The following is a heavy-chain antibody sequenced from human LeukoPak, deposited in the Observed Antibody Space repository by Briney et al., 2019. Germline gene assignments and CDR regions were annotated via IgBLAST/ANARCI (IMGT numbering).Heavy chain of an antibody. V-gene: IGHV3-48*04. CDR2: ISSSGDTI. J-gene: IGHJ6*04. Sequence: GGSLRLSCAASGFTFSSYGMNWVRQAPGKGLEWVSYISSSGDTIYYADSVKGRFTISRDNAKNSLYLQMNSLRAEDTAVYYCATGGLDVWGKGTTVTISS. CDR1: GFTFSSYG. D-gene: IGHD1-14*01. CDR3: ATGGLDV.